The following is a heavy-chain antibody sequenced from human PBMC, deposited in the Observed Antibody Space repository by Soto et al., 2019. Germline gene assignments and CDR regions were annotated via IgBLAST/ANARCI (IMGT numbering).Heavy chain of an antibody. CDR2: ISGSGGST. V-gene: IGHV3-23*01. CDR1: GFTFSSYA. Sequence: GGSLRLSCAASGFTFSSYAMSWVRQAPGKGLEWVSAISGSGGSTYYADSVKGRFTISRDNSKNTLYLQMNSLRAEDTAVYYCAKALGPKNNRFPEYFQHWGQGTLVTVSS. J-gene: IGHJ1*01. CDR3: AKALGPKNNRFPEYFQH.